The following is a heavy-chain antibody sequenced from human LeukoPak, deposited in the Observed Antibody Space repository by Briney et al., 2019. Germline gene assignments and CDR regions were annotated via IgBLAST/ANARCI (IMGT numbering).Heavy chain of an antibody. D-gene: IGHD3-22*01. J-gene: IGHJ4*02. V-gene: IGHV3-30-3*01. CDR2: ISYDGSNK. CDR3: AKDLGPLVVVTLFDY. Sequence: PGRSLRLSCAASGFTFSSYAMHWVRQAPGKGLEWVAVISYDGSNKYYADSVKGRFTISRDNSKNTLYLQMNSLRAEDTAVYYCAKDLGPLVVVTLFDYWGQGTLVTVSS. CDR1: GFTFSSYA.